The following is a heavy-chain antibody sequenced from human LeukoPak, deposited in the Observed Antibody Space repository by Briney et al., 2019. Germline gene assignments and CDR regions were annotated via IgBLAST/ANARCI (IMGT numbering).Heavy chain of an antibody. D-gene: IGHD1-1*01. CDR3: ARHCRTGNYYYYMDV. CDR2: IYYSGST. V-gene: IGHV4-39*01. J-gene: IGHJ6*03. Sequence: PSETLSLTCTVSGGSISSSSYYWGWIRQPPGKGLEWIGSIYYSGSTYYNPSLKSRVTISVDTSKNQFFLKLSSVTAADTAVYYCARHCRTGNYYYYMDVWGKGTTVTVSS. CDR1: GGSISSSSYY.